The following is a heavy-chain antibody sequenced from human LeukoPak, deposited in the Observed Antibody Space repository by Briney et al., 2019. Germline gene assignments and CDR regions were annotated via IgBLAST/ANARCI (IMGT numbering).Heavy chain of an antibody. D-gene: IGHD2/OR15-2a*01. CDR2: VSSRSSTT. CDR3: ARGKSTLPYAMDV. CDR1: GFTFSSYS. V-gene: IGHV3-48*02. Sequence: AGGSLRLSCAASGFTFSSYSMNWVRQAPGMGLEWISYVSSRSSTTFYADSVKGRFTISRDNPKNSLYLQMNSLRDDDTAVYYCARGKSTLPYAMDVWGQGTTVTVSS. J-gene: IGHJ6*02.